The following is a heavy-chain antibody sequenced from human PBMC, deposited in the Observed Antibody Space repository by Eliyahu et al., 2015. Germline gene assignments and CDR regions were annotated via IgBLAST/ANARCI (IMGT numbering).Heavy chain of an antibody. CDR3: AKDMHYDSSASLDY. CDR1: GFTFXDYA. CDR2: INWNSGSI. D-gene: IGHD3-22*01. J-gene: IGHJ4*02. Sequence: EVQLVESGGGLVQPGRSLXLSCAAXGFTFXDYAIHWVRQSPGKGLEWVSGINWNSGSIVYADSVRGRFTISRDSAKNSLYLQMNSLRVEDTALYYCAKDMHYDSSASLDYWGQGTLVTVSS. V-gene: IGHV3-9*01.